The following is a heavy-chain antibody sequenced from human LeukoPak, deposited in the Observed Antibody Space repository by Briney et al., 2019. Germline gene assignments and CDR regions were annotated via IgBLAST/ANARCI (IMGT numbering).Heavy chain of an antibody. CDR3: ARAGPILESGSYPGPFDY. CDR1: GFTFSDHY. D-gene: IGHD1-26*01. V-gene: IGHV3-72*01. J-gene: IGHJ4*02. CDR2: TRNKANSYTT. Sequence: GGSLRLSCAASGFTFSDHYMDWVRQAPGKGLEWVGRTRNKANSYTTEYAASVKGRFTISRDDSKNSLYLQMNSLKTEDTAVYYCARAGPILESGSYPGPFDYWGQGTLVTVSS.